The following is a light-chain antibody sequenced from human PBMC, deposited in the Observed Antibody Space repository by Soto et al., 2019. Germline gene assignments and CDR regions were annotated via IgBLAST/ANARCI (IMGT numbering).Light chain of an antibody. CDR1: SSDVGAYNS. CDR2: EVS. J-gene: IGLJ1*01. Sequence: QSALTQPASVSGSPGQSITISCTGTSSDVGAYNSVSWSQQHPGKAPKLMIYEVSHRVSGVSDRFSASKSGNTASLTISGLQPGDEADYYCSSYTSRSTYVFGTGTKVTVL. V-gene: IGLV2-14*01. CDR3: SSYTSRSTYV.